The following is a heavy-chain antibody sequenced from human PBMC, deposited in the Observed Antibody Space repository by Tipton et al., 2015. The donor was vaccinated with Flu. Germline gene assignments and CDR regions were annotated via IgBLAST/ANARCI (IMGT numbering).Heavy chain of an antibody. J-gene: IGHJ6*02. V-gene: IGHV4-4*07. CDR2: IYTSGST. CDR3: ARYPYGDPSYYYYGMDV. CDR1: GGSISSYY. Sequence: TLSLTCTVSGGSISSYYWSWIRQPAGKGLEWIGRIYTSGSTNYNPSLKSRVTMSVDTSKNQFSLKLSSVTAADTAVYYCARYPYGDPSYYYYGMDVWGQGTTVTVSS. D-gene: IGHD4-17*01.